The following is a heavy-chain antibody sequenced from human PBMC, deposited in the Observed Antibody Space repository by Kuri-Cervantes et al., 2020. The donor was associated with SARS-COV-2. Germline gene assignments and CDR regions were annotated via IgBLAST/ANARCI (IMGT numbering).Heavy chain of an antibody. J-gene: IGHJ4*02. D-gene: IGHD6-13*01. CDR1: GYSFTSYW. V-gene: IGHV1-18*04. CDR3: ARDADDSSWNY. CDR2: ISVYSGRS. Sequence: GGSLRLSCKGSGYSFTSYWINWVRQAPGQGLEWTGWISVYSGRSNVTQRFHGRVTLTTDTSANTAYMELGSLGLDDTAVYYCARDADDSSWNYWGPGSLVTVSS.